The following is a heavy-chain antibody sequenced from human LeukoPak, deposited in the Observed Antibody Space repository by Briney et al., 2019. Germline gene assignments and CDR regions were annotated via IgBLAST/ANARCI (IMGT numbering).Heavy chain of an antibody. CDR3: AKSGGYGLIDY. V-gene: IGHV4-39*01. CDR1: GASVSGSNYY. Sequence: SETLSLTCAVSGASVSGSNYYWGWIRQPPGKGLEWIGNIYSSGSTYYNASLQSRVTISIDTSKNQFSLRLNSVTAADTAMYYCAKSGGYGLIDYWGQGTLVIVSA. D-gene: IGHD1-26*01. J-gene: IGHJ4*02. CDR2: IYSSGST.